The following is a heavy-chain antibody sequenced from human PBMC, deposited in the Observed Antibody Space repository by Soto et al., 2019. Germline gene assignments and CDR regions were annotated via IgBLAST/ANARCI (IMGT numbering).Heavy chain of an antibody. V-gene: IGHV3-15*07. J-gene: IGHJ4*01. D-gene: IGHD3-10*01. CDR2: IKNKNVGGTT. CDR1: GFSFKNAW. Sequence: EAELVESGGGLVKPGGSLTLSCAASGFSFKNAWMNWVRQAPGKGLEWVGRIKNKNVGGTTDYAAFVQGRFTISRDAPENTLYLHMTGLKTEDTAVYFCTGLWFGEIYNYWGQGSLVTVSS. CDR3: TGLWFGEIYNY.